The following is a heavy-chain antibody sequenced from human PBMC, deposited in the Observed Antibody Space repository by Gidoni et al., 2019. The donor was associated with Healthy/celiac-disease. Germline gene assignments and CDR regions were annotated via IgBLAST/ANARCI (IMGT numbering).Heavy chain of an antibody. D-gene: IGHD1-1*01. V-gene: IGHV3-53*01. CDR3: VRSGNRYLGPAD. CDR1: GFTASSNY. Sequence: EVLLVESGGDLIRPGGSLRLSCAASGFTASSNYMSWVRQAPGKGLEWVSILYSGGSTYYTDSVKGRFTISRDNSKNTLYLQMDSLRADDTAVYYCVRSGNRYLGPADWGQGTLVTVSS. CDR2: LYSGGST. J-gene: IGHJ4*02.